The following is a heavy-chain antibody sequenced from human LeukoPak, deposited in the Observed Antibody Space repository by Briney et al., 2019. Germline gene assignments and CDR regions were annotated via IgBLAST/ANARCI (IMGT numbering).Heavy chain of an antibody. V-gene: IGHV1-18*01. CDR3: ARRRIPRTSYCGGDCYSFAFDY. D-gene: IGHD2-21*02. J-gene: IGHJ4*02. CDR1: GYTFTSYG. CDR2: ISAYNGNT. Sequence: ASVKVSCKASGYTFTSYGISWVRQAPGQGLEWMGWISAYNGNTNYAQKLQGRVTMTTDTSTSTAYMELSSLRSEDTAVYYCARRRIPRTSYCGGDCYSFAFDYWGQGTLVTVSS.